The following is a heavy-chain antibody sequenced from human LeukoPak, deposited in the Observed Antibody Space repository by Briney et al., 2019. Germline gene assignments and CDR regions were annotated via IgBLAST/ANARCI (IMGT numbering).Heavy chain of an antibody. V-gene: IGHV1-24*01. CDR3: ATATYYYGSGLGRYYFDY. D-gene: IGHD3-10*01. Sequence: ASVKVSCKVSGYTLTELSMHWVRQAPGKGLEWMGGFDPEDGETIYAQKFQGRVTMAEDTSTDTAYMELSSLRSEDTAVYYCATATYYYGSGLGRYYFDYWGQGTLVTVSS. CDR1: GYTLTELS. J-gene: IGHJ4*02. CDR2: FDPEDGET.